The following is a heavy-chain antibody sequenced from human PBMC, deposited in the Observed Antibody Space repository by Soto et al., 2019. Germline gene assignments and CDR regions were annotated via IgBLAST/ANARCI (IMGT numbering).Heavy chain of an antibody. V-gene: IGHV1-18*01. CDR1: GYTFTSYG. D-gene: IGHD6-19*01. CDR2: ISAYNGNT. Sequence: ASVKVSCKASGYTFTSYGISWVRQAPGQGLEWMGWISAYNGNTNYAQKLQGRVTMTTDTSTSTAYMELRSLRSDDTAVYYCARAQYSSGWPLVVYYYYYMDVWGKGTTVTVSS. CDR3: ARAQYSSGWPLVVYYYYYMDV. J-gene: IGHJ6*03.